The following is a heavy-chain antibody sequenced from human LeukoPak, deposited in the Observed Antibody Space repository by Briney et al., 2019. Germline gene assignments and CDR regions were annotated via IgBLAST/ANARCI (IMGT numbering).Heavy chain of an antibody. CDR2: ISGSGTNT. V-gene: IGHV3-23*01. J-gene: IGHJ4*02. Sequence: GGSLRLSCAASGFTFSSYGMSWVRQAPGKGLEWVSAISGSGTNTYYADSVKGRFTISRDNSKNTLYLQMNSLRAEDTAVYYCAKDQTRNYYGSGSYDYWGQGTLVTVSS. CDR3: AKDQTRNYYGSGSYDY. D-gene: IGHD3-10*01. CDR1: GFTFSSYG.